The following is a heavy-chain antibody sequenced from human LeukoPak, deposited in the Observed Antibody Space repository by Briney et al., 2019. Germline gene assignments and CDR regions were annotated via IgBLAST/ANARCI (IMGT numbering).Heavy chain of an antibody. CDR2: LSGSRGST. CDR3: AKDQRKHIVVVTAMAY. Sequence: GGSLRHSCAASGFTFSSYAMSWVRPAPGKGLEWVSALSGSRGSTYYADSVKGRFTISRDNSKNTLYLQMNSLRAEDTAVYYCAKDQRKHIVVVTAMAYWGQGTLVTVSS. CDR1: GFTFSSYA. V-gene: IGHV3-23*01. J-gene: IGHJ4*02. D-gene: IGHD2-21*02.